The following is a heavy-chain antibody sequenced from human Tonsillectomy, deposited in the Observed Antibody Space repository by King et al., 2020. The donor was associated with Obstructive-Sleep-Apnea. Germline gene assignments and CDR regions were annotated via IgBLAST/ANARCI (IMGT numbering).Heavy chain of an antibody. V-gene: IGHV4-39*07. CDR1: GGSISSSSYY. Sequence: MQLQESGPGLVKPSETLSLTCTVSGGSISSSSYYWGWIRQPPGKGLELIGGIYYSGSTSYNPSLKSRVTISVDTSKNQFSLKLSPVTAADTAVYYCAREGDIVVVPAANMDVWGQGTTVTVSS. CDR3: AREGDIVVVPAANMDV. D-gene: IGHD2-2*01. CDR2: IYYSGST. J-gene: IGHJ6*02.